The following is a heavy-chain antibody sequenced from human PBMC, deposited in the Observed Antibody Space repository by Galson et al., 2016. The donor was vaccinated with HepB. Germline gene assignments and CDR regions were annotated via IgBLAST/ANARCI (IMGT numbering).Heavy chain of an antibody. CDR2: IRGNGGAP. Sequence: LRLSCAAPGFTFSSYWMHWVRQAPGKGLVWVSRIRGNGGAPSYADSVRGRFTISRDNAKNTLYLQMNSLRVEDTAVYYCARDHGGYNSMDYWGQGTLVTVSS. J-gene: IGHJ4*02. CDR3: ARDHGGYNSMDY. CDR1: GFTFSSYW. V-gene: IGHV3-74*01. D-gene: IGHD5-24*01.